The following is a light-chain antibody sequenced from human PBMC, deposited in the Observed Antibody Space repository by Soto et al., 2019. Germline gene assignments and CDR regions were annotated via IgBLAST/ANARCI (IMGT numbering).Light chain of an antibody. CDR3: QQRSNWPPT. CDR1: QSVSSY. CDR2: DAS. V-gene: IGKV3-11*01. J-gene: IGKJ4*01. Sequence: EIVLTQSPVTLSLSPGERATLSCRASQSVSSYLAWYQQKPGQAPRLLIYDASNRATGIPARFSGSGSGTDFTPTINSLEPEDFAVYYCQQRSNWPPTFGGGTKVEIK.